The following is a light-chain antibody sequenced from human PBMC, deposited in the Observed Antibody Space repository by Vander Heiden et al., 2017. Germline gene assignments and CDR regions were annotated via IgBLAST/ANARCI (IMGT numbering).Light chain of an antibody. CDR3: QQSYIAPYT. J-gene: IGKJ2*01. CDR2: SAS. CDR1: QSISTS. Sequence: DIQMTQSPSSLSASVGVRVTITCRASQSISTSLNWYQQKPGKAPKVLIFSASSLQSGAPSRFSGSGSGTDFTLTISSLQPEDFATYYCQQSYIAPYTFGQGTKLQIK. V-gene: IGKV1-39*01.